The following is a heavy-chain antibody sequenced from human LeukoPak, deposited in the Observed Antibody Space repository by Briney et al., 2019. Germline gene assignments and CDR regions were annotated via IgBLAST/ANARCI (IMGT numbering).Heavy chain of an antibody. CDR1: GGSISGYY. D-gene: IGHD1-1*01. CDR2: IYYSGST. J-gene: IGHJ5*02. CDR3: ARGTTTHSQGRGFDP. V-gene: IGHV4-59*08. Sequence: SETLSLTCTVSGGSISGYYWSWIRQPPGKGLEWIGYIYYSGSTNYNPSLESRVTISVDTSKNQFSLKLSSVTAADTAVYYCARGTTTHSQGRGFDPWGQGTLVTVSS.